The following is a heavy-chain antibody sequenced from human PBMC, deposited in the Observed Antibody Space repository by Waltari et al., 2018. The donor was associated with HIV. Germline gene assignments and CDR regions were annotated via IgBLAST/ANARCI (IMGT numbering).Heavy chain of an antibody. Sequence: EVQLVESGGSVVQPGGFLSLSCAASGFRFSAGWTTWVAQAPGKGLEWVANIKQDGSEQYYVDSVKGRFTISRDNAKNSLYLQMNSLRADDTAVYYCARPQGGYSYGFNYWGQGTLVTVSS. J-gene: IGHJ4*02. D-gene: IGHD5-18*01. CDR2: IKQDGSEQ. CDR3: ARPQGGYSYGFNY. V-gene: IGHV3-7*01. CDR1: GFRFSAGW.